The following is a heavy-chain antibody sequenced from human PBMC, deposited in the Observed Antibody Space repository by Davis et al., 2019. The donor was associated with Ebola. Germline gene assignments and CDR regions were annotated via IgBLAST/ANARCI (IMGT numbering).Heavy chain of an antibody. CDR3: ARDKRSSWDGGMDV. V-gene: IGHV3-11*01. CDR2: IRSSDTTI. Sequence: GGSLRLSCEASGFIFSDFGMNWVRQSPGKGLEWVSSIRSSDTTIYYSDPVKGRFTVSRDNAKNSLYLQMNSLRAEDTAVYYCARDKRSSWDGGMDVWGQGTTVTVSS. CDR1: GFIFSDFG. J-gene: IGHJ6*02. D-gene: IGHD2-15*01.